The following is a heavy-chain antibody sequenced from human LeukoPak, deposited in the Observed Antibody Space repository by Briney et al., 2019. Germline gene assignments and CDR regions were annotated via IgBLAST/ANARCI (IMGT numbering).Heavy chain of an antibody. J-gene: IGHJ4*02. D-gene: IGHD4-23*01. CDR1: GFSLNPSGMA. V-gene: IGHV2-5*02. Sequence: SGPTLVKPTQTLTLTCTFSGFSLNPSGMAVGWIRQPPGKALEWLALIYWDDDKRYSPSLKSRLTITKDTSKNQVVLTMTNMDPVDTATYYCAHNSATVATNYFGYWGQGSLVTVSS. CDR3: AHNSATVATNYFGY. CDR2: IYWDDDK.